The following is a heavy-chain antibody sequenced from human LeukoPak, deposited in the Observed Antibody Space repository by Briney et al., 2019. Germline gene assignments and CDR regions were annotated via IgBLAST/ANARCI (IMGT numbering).Heavy chain of an antibody. CDR3: AKDPVEMSTSLPDY. J-gene: IGHJ4*02. CDR1: GFTFGNYG. CDR2: ISYDGSNK. V-gene: IGHV3-30*18. D-gene: IGHD5-24*01. Sequence: GGSLRLSCAASGFTFGNYGMHWVRQAPGKGLEWVAVISYDGSNKYYADSVRGRFTISRDNSKNTLYLQMNSLRGEDTAVYYCAKDPVEMSTSLPDYWGQGTLVTVSS.